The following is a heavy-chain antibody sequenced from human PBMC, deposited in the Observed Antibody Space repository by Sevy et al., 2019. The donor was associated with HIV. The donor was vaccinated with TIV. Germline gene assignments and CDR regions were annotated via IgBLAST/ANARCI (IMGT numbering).Heavy chain of an antibody. D-gene: IGHD3-3*01. V-gene: IGHV4-59*01. J-gene: IGHJ6*02. Sequence: SETLSLTCTVSGGSISSYYWSWIRQPPGKGLEWIGYIYYSGSTNYNPSLKSRVTISVDTSKNQFSLKLSSVTAADTAVYYCARDASINYDFWSGYFQPEFYGMDVWGQWTTVTVSS. CDR3: ARDASINYDFWSGYFQPEFYGMDV. CDR2: IYYSGST. CDR1: GGSISSYY.